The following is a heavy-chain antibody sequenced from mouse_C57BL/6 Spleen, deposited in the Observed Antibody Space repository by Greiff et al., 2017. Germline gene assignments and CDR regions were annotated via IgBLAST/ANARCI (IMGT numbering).Heavy chain of an antibody. CDR3: ARLSSYWYVNV. Sequence: VQLQQPGAELVMPGASVKLSCKASGYTFTSYWMHWVKQRPGQGLEWIGEIDPSDSYTNYNQKFKGKSTLTVDKSSSTAYMQLSSLTSEDSAVYYCARLSSYWYVNVWGTGTKVTVSS. CDR1: GYTFTSYW. CDR2: IDPSDSYT. J-gene: IGHJ1*03. V-gene: IGHV1-69*01. D-gene: IGHD1-1*01.